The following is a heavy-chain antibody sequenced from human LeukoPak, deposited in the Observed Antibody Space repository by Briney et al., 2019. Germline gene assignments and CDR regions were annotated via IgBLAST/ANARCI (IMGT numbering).Heavy chain of an antibody. D-gene: IGHD3-22*01. CDR1: GFNFDDYA. CDR3: AKGADSTGYNWFDP. CDR2: ISWNSGAI. Sequence: GGSLRLSCAASGFNFDDYAMHWVRQAPGKGLEWVPGISWNSGAIGYADSVKGRFTISRDNAKNSLYLQMNSLRAEDMALYYCAKGADSTGYNWFDPWGQGTLVTVSS. J-gene: IGHJ5*02. V-gene: IGHV3-9*03.